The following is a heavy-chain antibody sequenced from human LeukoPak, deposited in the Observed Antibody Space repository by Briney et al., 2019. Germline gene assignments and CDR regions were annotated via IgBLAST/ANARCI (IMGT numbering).Heavy chain of an antibody. CDR1: GFTFSSYS. D-gene: IGHD6-13*01. J-gene: IGHJ4*02. Sequence: GGSLRLSCAASGFTFSSYSMNWVRQAPGKGLEWVSSISSSSSYIYYADSVKGRFTISRDNAKHSLYLQMNSLRAEDTVVYYCARDAPGSAAAAGLWGQGTLVTVSS. CDR3: ARDAPGSAAAAGL. CDR2: ISSSSSYI. V-gene: IGHV3-21*01.